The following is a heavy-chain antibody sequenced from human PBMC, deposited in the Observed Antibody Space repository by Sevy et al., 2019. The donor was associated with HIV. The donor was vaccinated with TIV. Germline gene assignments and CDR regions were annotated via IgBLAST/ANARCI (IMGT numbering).Heavy chain of an antibody. CDR2: ISYDGSNK. J-gene: IGHJ6*02. D-gene: IGHD6-13*01. V-gene: IGHV3-30*14. CDR3: ARDLRVATASGGMDV. Sequence: GGSLRLSCAASGFTFSNYAMHWVRQAPGKGLEWVAVISYDGSNKYYADSVKGRFTISRDNSKNTLYLQMNNLRAEDTAVYYCARDLRVATASGGMDVWGQGTTVTVSS. CDR1: GFTFSNYA.